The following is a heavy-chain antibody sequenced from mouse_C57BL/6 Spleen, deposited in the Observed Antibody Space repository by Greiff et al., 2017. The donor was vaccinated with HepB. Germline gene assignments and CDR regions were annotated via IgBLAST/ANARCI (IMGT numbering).Heavy chain of an antibody. Sequence: EVMLVESGGGLVKPGGSLKLSCAASGFTFSSYAMSWVRQTPEKRLEWVATISDGGSYTYYPDNVKGRFTISRDNAKNNLYLQMSHLKSEDTAMYYCASYYSKDDYYYAMDYWGQGTSVTVSS. J-gene: IGHJ4*01. CDR1: GFTFSSYA. D-gene: IGHD2-5*01. CDR3: ASYYSKDDYYYAMDY. V-gene: IGHV5-4*03. CDR2: ISDGGSYT.